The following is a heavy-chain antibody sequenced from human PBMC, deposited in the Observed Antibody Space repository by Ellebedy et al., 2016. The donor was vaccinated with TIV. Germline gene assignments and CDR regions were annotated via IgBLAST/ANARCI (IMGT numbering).Heavy chain of an antibody. J-gene: IGHJ4*02. CDR1: GFTFSSYS. CDR3: ARDSSSSYSTPPRDY. CDR2: ISSASKTI. V-gene: IGHV3-48*02. D-gene: IGHD6-6*01. Sequence: GGSLRLXCAASGFTFSSYSMNWVRQAPGKGLEWVSYISSASKTIYYADSVKGRFTISRDNAKNSLYLQMNSLRDEDTAVYYCARDSSSSYSTPPRDYWGQGTLVTVSS.